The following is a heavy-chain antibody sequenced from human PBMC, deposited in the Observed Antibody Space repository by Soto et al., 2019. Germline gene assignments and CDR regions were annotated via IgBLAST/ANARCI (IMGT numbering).Heavy chain of an antibody. J-gene: IGHJ6*02. D-gene: IGHD3-10*01. CDR1: GGTFSSYT. V-gene: IGHV1-69*02. CDR2: IIPSLGIA. Sequence: QVQLVQSGAEVKKPGSSVKVSCKASGGTFSSYTISWVRQAPGQGVEWMGRIIPSLGIANYAQKFQGRVTITADKSTSTAYMELSSLRSEDTAVYYCASLMSSGYYYGMDVWGQGTTVTVSS. CDR3: ASLMSSGYYYGMDV.